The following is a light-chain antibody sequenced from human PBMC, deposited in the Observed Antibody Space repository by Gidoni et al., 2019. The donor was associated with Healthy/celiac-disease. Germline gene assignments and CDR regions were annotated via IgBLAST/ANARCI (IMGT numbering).Light chain of an antibody. CDR1: NIGSKR. CDR2: DDS. J-gene: IGLJ2*01. Sequence: SYVLPQPPSVPVAPGQTARITCGGNNIGSKRVHWYQQKPGQAPVLVVYDDSERTSGIPERFSGSNSGNTATLTSSRVEAGDEADYYCQVWDSSSDHRVVFGGGTKLTVL. V-gene: IGLV3-21*02. CDR3: QVWDSSSDHRVV.